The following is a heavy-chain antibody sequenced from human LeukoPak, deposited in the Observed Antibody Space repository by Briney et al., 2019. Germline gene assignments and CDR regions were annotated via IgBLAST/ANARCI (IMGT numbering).Heavy chain of an antibody. J-gene: IGHJ4*02. V-gene: IGHV4-30-2*02. D-gene: IGHD1-1*01. CDR2: IYHSGST. Sequence: PSETLSLTCAVSGGSISSGGYSWSWIRQPPGKGLEWIGYIYHSGSTYYNPSLKSRVTISVDTSKNQFSLKLSSVIAADTAVYYCARCSVRRTTGTIPFDYWGQGTLVTVSS. CDR3: ARCSVRRTTGTIPFDY. CDR1: GGSISSGGYS.